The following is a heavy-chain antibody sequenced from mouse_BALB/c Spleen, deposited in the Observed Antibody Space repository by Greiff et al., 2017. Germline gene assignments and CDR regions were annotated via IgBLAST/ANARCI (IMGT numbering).Heavy chain of an antibody. Sequence: QVQLKQSAAELARPGASVKMSCKASGYTFTSYTMHWVKQRPGQGLEWIGYINPSSGYTEYNQKFKDKTTLTADKSSSTAYMQLSSLTSEDSAVYYCARSDGVRRRYAMDYWGQGTSVTVSS. V-gene: IGHV1-4*02. J-gene: IGHJ4*01. CDR3: ARSDGVRRRYAMDY. CDR2: INPSSGYT. D-gene: IGHD2-14*01. CDR1: GYTFTSYT.